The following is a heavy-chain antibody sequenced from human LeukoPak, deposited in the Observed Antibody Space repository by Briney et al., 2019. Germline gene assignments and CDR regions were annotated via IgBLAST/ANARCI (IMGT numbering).Heavy chain of an antibody. Sequence: SETLSLTCTVSGGSISSYYWSWIRQPPGKGLERIGYIYYSGTTNYNPSLKSRVTISVDTSKNQFSLKLSSGTTADTAVYYCARARGPTSPIDYWGQGTLVTVSS. J-gene: IGHJ4*02. CDR1: GGSISSYY. V-gene: IGHV4-59*01. CDR3: ARARGPTSPIDY. D-gene: IGHD1-26*01. CDR2: IYYSGTT.